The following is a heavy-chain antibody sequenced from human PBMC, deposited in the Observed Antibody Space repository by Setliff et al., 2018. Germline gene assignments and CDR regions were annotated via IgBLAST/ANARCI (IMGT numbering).Heavy chain of an antibody. CDR3: ARSHMTGTYWGTRPLGLDY. V-gene: IGHV4-59*01. CDR1: GDSISGDY. D-gene: IGHD1-26*01. J-gene: IGHJ4*02. CDR2: IYYSGST. Sequence: SETLSLTCTVSGDSISGDYWNWIRQSPGKGLEWIGYIYYSGSTNYNPSLKSRVTISIDTSKNQFSLKLSSVTAADTAVYYCARSHMTGTYWGTRPLGLDYWGQGSLVTVSS.